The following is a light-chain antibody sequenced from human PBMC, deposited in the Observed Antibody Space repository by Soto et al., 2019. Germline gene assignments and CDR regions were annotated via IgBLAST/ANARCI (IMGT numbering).Light chain of an antibody. V-gene: IGKV1-33*01. J-gene: IGKJ3*01. CDR1: HDITSY. Sequence: DIRMTQSPSSLSASLGDRITITCQASHDITSYLNWYQHKPGKAPKLLIYDASILEAGVPSRFSGSGSGTDFTFTISSLQPEDVATYYCQKCDYLPIFGPGTTVDFK. CDR3: QKCDYLPI. CDR2: DAS.